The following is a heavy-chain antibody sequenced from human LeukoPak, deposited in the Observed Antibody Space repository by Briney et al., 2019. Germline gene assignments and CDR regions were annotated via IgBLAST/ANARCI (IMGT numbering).Heavy chain of an antibody. V-gene: IGHV3-21*01. CDR2: ISSSSISI. CDR1: GFTFRRYD. Sequence: GGSLRLSCASSGFTFRRYDMNWVRQAPGKGLEWVSFISSSSISIHYADPVKGRFTISRNNARDILYLQMDSLRVEDMAIYYCARVYDVLTGGFDYWGQGVPVTVSS. D-gene: IGHD3-9*01. CDR3: ARVYDVLTGGFDY. J-gene: IGHJ4*02.